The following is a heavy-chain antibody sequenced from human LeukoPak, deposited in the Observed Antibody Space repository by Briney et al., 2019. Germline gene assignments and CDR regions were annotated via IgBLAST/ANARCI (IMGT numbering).Heavy chain of an antibody. CDR3: ARDAGYQPYYYMDV. V-gene: IGHV3-48*03. D-gene: IGHD2-2*01. Sequence: GGSLRLSCAASGFTFSSYEMNWVRQAPGKGLEWVSYISSSGSTIYYADSVKGRFTISRDNAKNSLYLQTNSLRAEDTAVYYCARDAGYQPYYYMDVWGKGTTVTVSS. CDR1: GFTFSSYE. J-gene: IGHJ6*03. CDR2: ISSSGSTI.